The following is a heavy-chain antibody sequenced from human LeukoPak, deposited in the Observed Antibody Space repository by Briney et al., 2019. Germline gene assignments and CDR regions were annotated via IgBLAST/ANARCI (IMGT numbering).Heavy chain of an antibody. Sequence: VKPSETLSLTCTVSGGSISSYYWSWIRQPPGKGLEWIGYIYYSGSTNYNPSLKSRVTISVDTSKNQFSLKLSSVTAADTAVYYCARLNSSGWYPLYFDYWGQGTLVTVSS. V-gene: IGHV4-59*08. CDR2: IYYSGST. CDR3: ARLNSSGWYPLYFDY. J-gene: IGHJ4*02. D-gene: IGHD6-19*01. CDR1: GGSISSYY.